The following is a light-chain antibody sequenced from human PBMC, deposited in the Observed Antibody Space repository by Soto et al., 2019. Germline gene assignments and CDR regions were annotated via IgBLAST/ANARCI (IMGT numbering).Light chain of an antibody. CDR2: GDH. J-gene: IGLJ2*01. Sequence: QSVLTQPPSASGTPGQRVTISCSGSGSSIGTNTVNWYRQLPGTAPKLLIYGDHPRPSGVPDRFSGSKSGTSAALAISGLQSEDEAEDYCAAWDGSRNKVLVGGGTKLTVL. CDR3: AAWDGSRNKVL. V-gene: IGLV1-44*01. CDR1: GSSIGTNT.